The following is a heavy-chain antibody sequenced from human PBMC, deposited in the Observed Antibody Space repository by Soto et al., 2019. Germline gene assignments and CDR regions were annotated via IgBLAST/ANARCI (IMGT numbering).Heavy chain of an antibody. V-gene: IGHV3-23*01. J-gene: IGHJ3*02. D-gene: IGHD5-12*01. CDR1: GFTFSSYA. CDR2: ISGSGGST. CDR3: ANPYSGYDDAFDI. Sequence: GGSLRLSCAASGFTFSSYAMSWVRQAPGKGLEWVSAISGSGGSTYYADSVKGRFTISRDNSKNTLYLQMNSLRAEDTAVYYCANPYSGYDDAFDIWGQGTMVTVSS.